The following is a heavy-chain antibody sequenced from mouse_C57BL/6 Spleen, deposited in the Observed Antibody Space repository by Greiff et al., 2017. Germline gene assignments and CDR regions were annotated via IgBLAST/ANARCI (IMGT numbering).Heavy chain of an antibody. D-gene: IGHD1-1*01. CDR2: ISGGGSYT. Sequence: EVKLVESGGGLVKPGGSLKLSCAASGFTFSSYAMSWVRQTPEQRLEWVATISGGGSYTYYPDNVKGRFTIARDNAENNLYLQMSNLNSEDTAMYYCARDCGSILYWYFDVWGTGTTVTVAS. CDR1: GFTFSSYA. V-gene: IGHV5-4*01. CDR3: ARDCGSILYWYFDV. J-gene: IGHJ1*03.